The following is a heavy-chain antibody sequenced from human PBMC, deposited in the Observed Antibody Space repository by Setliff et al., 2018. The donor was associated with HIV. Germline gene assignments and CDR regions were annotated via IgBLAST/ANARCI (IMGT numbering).Heavy chain of an antibody. Sequence: GASVKVSCKASGYTFTSYGISWVRQAPGQGLEWMGWINTYNGNTNYAQKVQGRVTMTTDTPTTTAYMELRSLRSDDTAEYYCARDSRAHAIPGAINYRYYGMDVWGQGTTVTVSS. CDR1: GYTFTSYG. D-gene: IGHD2-8*01. CDR3: ARDSRAHAIPGAINYRYYGMDV. J-gene: IGHJ6*02. CDR2: INTYNGNT. V-gene: IGHV1-18*01.